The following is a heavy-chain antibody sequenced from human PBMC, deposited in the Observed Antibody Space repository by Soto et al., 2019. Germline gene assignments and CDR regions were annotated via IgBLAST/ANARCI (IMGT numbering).Heavy chain of an antibody. V-gene: IGHV1-18*01. Sequence: QVQLVQSGAEVKKPGASVKVSCKASGYTLTSHGISWVRQAHGQGLERLGRISAYNGNTNYAEMPQCRVTMTTDSSKRTAYMELRSLRSDDTAVYYCASEGGNSGVPLEDYYGMDVLGQGTTFTGS. J-gene: IGHJ6*02. CDR1: GYTLTSHG. D-gene: IGHD3-3*01. CDR3: ASEGGNSGVPLEDYYGMDV. CDR2: ISAYNGNT.